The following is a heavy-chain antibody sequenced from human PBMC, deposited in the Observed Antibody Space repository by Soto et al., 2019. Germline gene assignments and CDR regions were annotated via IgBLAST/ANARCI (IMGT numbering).Heavy chain of an antibody. Sequence: QVQLQESGPGLVKPSETLSLNCTVSGGSISSYYWCWIRQPPGKGLEWIGYIYYSGSTNYNPSLKSRVTISVDTSKNQFSLKLSSVTAADTAVSYCARHTYCGGDFYYDAFDIWGQGTMVTVSS. J-gene: IGHJ3*02. CDR3: ARHTYCGGDFYYDAFDI. V-gene: IGHV4-59*08. CDR2: IYYSGST. CDR1: GGSISSYY. D-gene: IGHD2-21*02.